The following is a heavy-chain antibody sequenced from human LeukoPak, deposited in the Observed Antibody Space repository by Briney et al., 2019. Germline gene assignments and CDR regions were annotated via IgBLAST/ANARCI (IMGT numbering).Heavy chain of an antibody. V-gene: IGHV3-43*02. CDR2: INNDGSAT. CDR1: GFTFDAYA. D-gene: IGHD1-26*01. Sequence: GGSLRLSCEASGFTFDAYAMHWVRQAPGKGLEWVSLINNDGSATYYADSVKGRFTISRDNSNNSLYLQMNRLRSEDTALYYCATWAFYHSLDVWGQGTTVTVSS. CDR3: ATWAFYHSLDV. J-gene: IGHJ6*01.